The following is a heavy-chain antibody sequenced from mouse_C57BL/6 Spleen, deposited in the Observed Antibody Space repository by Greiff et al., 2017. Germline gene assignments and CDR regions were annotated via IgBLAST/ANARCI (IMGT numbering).Heavy chain of an antibody. J-gene: IGHJ3*01. D-gene: IGHD3-1*01. CDR3: ARGKLESLAY. CDR1: GYTFTSYW. V-gene: IGHV1-52*01. Sequence: QVQLQQSGAELVRPGSSVKLSCKASGYTFTSYWMHWVKQRPIQGLEWIGNIDPSDSETHYNQKFKDKATLTVDKSSSTAYMQLSSLTSEDSAVYYCARGKLESLAYWGQGTLVTVSA. CDR2: IDPSDSET.